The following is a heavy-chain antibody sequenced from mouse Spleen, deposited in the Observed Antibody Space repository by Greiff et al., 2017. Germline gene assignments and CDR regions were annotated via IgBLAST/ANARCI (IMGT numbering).Heavy chain of an antibody. V-gene: IGHV8-12*01. Sequence: QVTLKVCGPGILQSSQTLSLTCSFSGFSLSTSGMGVSWIRQPSGKGLEWLAHIYWDDDKRYNPSLKSRLTISKDTSRNQVFLKITSVDTADTATYYCARSPYYYDGSLFDYWGQGTTLTVSS. D-gene: IGHD1-1*01. J-gene: IGHJ2*01. CDR2: IYWDDDK. CDR3: ARSPYYYDGSLFDY. CDR1: GFSLSTSGMG.